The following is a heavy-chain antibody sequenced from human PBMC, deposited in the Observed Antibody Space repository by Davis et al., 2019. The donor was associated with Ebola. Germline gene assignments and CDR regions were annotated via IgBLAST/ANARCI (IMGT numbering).Heavy chain of an antibody. CDR3: AALTTVTTSGATAYYYYGMDV. J-gene: IGHJ6*02. D-gene: IGHD4-17*01. Sequence: ASVKVSCKASGYTFTSYAMHWVRQAPGQRLEWMGWINAGNGNTKYSQKFQGRVTITRDTSASTAYMELRSLRSDDTAVYYCAALTTVTTSGATAYYYYGMDVWGQGTTVTVSS. V-gene: IGHV1-3*01. CDR2: INAGNGNT. CDR1: GYTFTSYA.